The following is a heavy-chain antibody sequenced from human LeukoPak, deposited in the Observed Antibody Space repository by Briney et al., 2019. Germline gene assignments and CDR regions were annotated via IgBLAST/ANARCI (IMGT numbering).Heavy chain of an antibody. D-gene: IGHD3-9*01. CDR1: GYTFTGYY. CDR2: INPNSGGT. J-gene: IGHJ4*02. Sequence: ASVKVSCKASGYTFTGYYMHWVRQAPGQGLEWMGRINPNSGGTNYAQKFQGRVTTTRDTSISTAYMELSRLRSDDTAVYYCARTAPTYYDILTGYYISAPFDYWGQGTLVTVSS. V-gene: IGHV1-2*06. CDR3: ARTAPTYYDILTGYYISAPFDY.